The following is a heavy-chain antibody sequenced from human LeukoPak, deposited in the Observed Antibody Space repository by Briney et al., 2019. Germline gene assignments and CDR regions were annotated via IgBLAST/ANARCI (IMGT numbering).Heavy chain of an antibody. CDR2: IKQDGSEK. CDR3: VRVRGVVIATCFDY. Sequence: GGSLRLSXAASGFTFSSYWMSWVGQAPGKGLEWVANIKQDGSEKYYVDSVKGRFTISRDNAKNSLYLQMNSLRAEDTAVYYCVRVRGVVIATCFDYWGQGTLVTVSS. CDR1: GFTFSSYW. D-gene: IGHD2-21*01. J-gene: IGHJ4*02. V-gene: IGHV3-7*01.